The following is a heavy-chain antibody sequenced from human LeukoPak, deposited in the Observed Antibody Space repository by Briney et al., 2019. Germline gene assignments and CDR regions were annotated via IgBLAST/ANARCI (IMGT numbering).Heavy chain of an antibody. J-gene: IGHJ6*02. CDR3: AKDTGSSWFQDYYYGMDV. CDR1: GFTFDDYA. D-gene: IGHD6-13*01. V-gene: IGHV3-43*02. CDR2: ISGDGGST. Sequence: PGGSLRLSCAASGFTFDDYAMHWVRQAPGKGLEWVSLISGDGGSTYYADSVKGRFTISRDNSKNSLYLQMNSLRTEDPALYYCAKDTGSSWFQDYYYGMDVWGQGTTVTVSS.